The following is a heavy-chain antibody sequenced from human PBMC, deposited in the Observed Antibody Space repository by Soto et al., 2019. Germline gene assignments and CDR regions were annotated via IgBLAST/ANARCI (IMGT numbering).Heavy chain of an antibody. CDR3: ARGGVESIYGMDV. Sequence: ASVKVSCKASGYTFTSYYVHWVRQAPGLGLEWMGIINPSGGSTTYAQKFQGRVTMTRDTSTSTVYMELSSLRSEDTAVYYCARGGVESIYGMDVWGQGTTVTVSS. J-gene: IGHJ6*02. D-gene: IGHD3-3*01. V-gene: IGHV1-46*01. CDR2: INPSGGST. CDR1: GYTFTSYY.